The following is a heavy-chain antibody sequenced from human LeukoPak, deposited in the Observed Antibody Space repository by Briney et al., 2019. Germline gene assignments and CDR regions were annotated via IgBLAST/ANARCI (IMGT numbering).Heavy chain of an antibody. Sequence: SETLSLTCTVSGGSISYYYWSWIRQPPGKGLEWMGYIYYTGSTNYNPSLKSRVTISVDTSKNQFSLKLSSVTAADTAVYYRARASGGYYNNWFDPWGQGTLVTVSS. CDR1: GGSISYYY. D-gene: IGHD3-22*01. V-gene: IGHV4-59*01. J-gene: IGHJ5*02. CDR2: IYYTGST. CDR3: ARASGGYYNNWFDP.